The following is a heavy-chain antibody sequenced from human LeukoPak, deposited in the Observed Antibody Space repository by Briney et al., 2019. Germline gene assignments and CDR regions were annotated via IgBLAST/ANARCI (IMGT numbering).Heavy chain of an antibody. CDR2: ISWNSGSI. CDR3: AKDISAMIADAFDI. D-gene: IGHD3-22*01. CDR1: GFTFDDYA. V-gene: IGHV3-9*01. Sequence: SGGSLRPSCAASGFTFDDYAMHWVRQAPGKGLEWVSGISWNSGSIGYADSVKGRFTISRDNAKNSLYLQMNSLRAEDTALYYCAKDISAMIADAFDIWGQGTMVTVSS. J-gene: IGHJ3*02.